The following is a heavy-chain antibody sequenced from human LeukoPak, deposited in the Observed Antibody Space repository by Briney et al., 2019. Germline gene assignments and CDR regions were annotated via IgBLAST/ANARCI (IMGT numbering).Heavy chain of an antibody. Sequence: GGSLSLPCAASGFTFSSYAMSWVRQAPGKGLEWVSGVSGSGGSTYYADSVKGRFTISRDNSKNTLYLQMNSLRAEDTAVYYCAKDLDIVSTITGNWGQGTLLTVSS. D-gene: IGHD5/OR15-5a*01. J-gene: IGHJ4*02. CDR3: AKDLDIVSTITGN. V-gene: IGHV3-23*01. CDR2: VSGSGGST. CDR1: GFTFSSYA.